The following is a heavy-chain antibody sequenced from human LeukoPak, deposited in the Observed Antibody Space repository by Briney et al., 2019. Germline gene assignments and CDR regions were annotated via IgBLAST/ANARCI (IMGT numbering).Heavy chain of an antibody. J-gene: IGHJ6*04. CDR2: INHSGST. Sequence: SETLSLTCAVYGGSFSGYYWSWIRQPPGKGLEWIGEINHSGSTNYNPSLKSRVTISVDTSKNQFSLKLSSVTAADTAVYYCARGWSRYYGMDVWGKGTTVIVSS. CDR3: ARGWSRYYGMDV. V-gene: IGHV4-34*01. CDR1: GGSFSGYY. D-gene: IGHD3-3*01.